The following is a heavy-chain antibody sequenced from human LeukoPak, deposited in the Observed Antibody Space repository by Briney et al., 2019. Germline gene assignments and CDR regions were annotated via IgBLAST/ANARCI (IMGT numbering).Heavy chain of an antibody. CDR3: ARQGCSSTSCYLRGHWFDP. J-gene: IGHJ5*02. CDR1: GGSISSGGYY. CDR2: IYTSGST. Sequence: SETLSLTCTVPGGSISSGGYYWSWIRQPAGKGLEWIGRIYTSGSTNYNPSLKSRVPISVDTSKNQFSLKLSSVTAADTAVYYCARQGCSSTSCYLRGHWFDPWGQGTLVTVSS. V-gene: IGHV4-61*02. D-gene: IGHD2-2*01.